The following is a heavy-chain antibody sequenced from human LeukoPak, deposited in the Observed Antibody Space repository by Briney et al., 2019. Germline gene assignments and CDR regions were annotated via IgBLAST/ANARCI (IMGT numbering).Heavy chain of an antibody. CDR2: FDPEDGET. CDR3: ATVRRVGAIYYYYYMDV. J-gene: IGHJ6*03. Sequence: ASVKVSCKVSGYTLTELSMHWVRQAPGKGLEWMGGFDPEDGETIYAQKFQGRVTMTEDTSTDTAYMELSSLRSEDTAVYYCATVRRVGAIYYYYYMDVWGKGTTVTVSS. CDR1: GYTLTELS. V-gene: IGHV1-24*01. D-gene: IGHD1-26*01.